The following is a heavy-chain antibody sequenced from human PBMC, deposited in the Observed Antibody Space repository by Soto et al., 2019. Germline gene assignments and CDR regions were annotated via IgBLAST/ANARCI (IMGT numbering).Heavy chain of an antibody. Sequence: SETLSLTCSVSGASISSFNWNWVRQPTGKGPEWVGRLNIAGTINYNPSLKSRITMSMDTSKNQISLHLRSVTAADTAIYYCARDRGEYTSSWFWYFSHWGHGTLVTVSS. D-gene: IGHD6-13*01. CDR2: LNIAGTI. CDR1: GASISSFN. CDR3: ARDRGEYTSSWFWYFSH. J-gene: IGHJ2*01. V-gene: IGHV4-4*07.